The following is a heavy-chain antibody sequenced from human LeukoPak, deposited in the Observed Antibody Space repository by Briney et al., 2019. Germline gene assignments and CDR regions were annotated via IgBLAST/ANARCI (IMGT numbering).Heavy chain of an antibody. CDR2: IKSKTDGGTT. CDR1: GFTFSNAW. V-gene: IGHV3-15*01. Sequence: GGSLRLSCAASGFTFSNAWMSWVRQAPGKGLEWVGRIKSKTDGGTTDYAAPVKGRFTISRDDSKNTLYLQMNSLKTEDTAVYYCTTPGYDSSGYYQYYFDYWGQGTLVTVSS. D-gene: IGHD3-22*01. CDR3: TTPGYDSSGYYQYYFDY. J-gene: IGHJ4*02.